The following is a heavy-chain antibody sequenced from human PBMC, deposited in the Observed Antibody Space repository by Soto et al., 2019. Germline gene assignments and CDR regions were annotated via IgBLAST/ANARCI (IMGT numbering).Heavy chain of an antibody. J-gene: IGHJ4*02. Sequence: SQTLSLTCAISGDSVSSNSAAWNWIRQSPSRGLEWLGRTYYRSKWYNDYAVSVKGRITINPDTSKNQFSLQLNSVTPEDTAVYYCARDRGNLYSSGWYYFDYWGQGTLVTVSS. CDR3: ARDRGNLYSSGWYYFDY. CDR2: TYYRSKWYN. CDR1: GDSVSSNSAA. V-gene: IGHV6-1*01. D-gene: IGHD6-19*01.